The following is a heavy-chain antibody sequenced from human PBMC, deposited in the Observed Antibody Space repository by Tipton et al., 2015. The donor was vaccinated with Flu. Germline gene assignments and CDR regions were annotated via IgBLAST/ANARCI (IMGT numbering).Heavy chain of an antibody. J-gene: IGHJ4*02. D-gene: IGHD3-22*01. Sequence: TLSLTCTVSGGSISSYYWSWLRQPPGKGLEWIGRTHTNGNTNYNSTFGSRLTMSLDTSKSQFSMTLTSVTVADTAVYYCASGNFYDSSGYFAFWGQGILVTVSS. V-gene: IGHV4-4*07. CDR1: GGSISSYY. CDR3: ASGNFYDSSGYFAF. CDR2: THTNGNT.